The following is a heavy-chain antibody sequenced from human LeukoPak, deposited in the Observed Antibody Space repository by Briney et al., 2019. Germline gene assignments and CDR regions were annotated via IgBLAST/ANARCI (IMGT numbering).Heavy chain of an antibody. CDR2: ISYDGSNK. CDR3: ARDPTRWAAAGKYYFDY. D-gene: IGHD6-13*01. CDR1: GFTFSSYA. Sequence: PGGSLRLSCAASGFTFSSYAMHWVRQAPGKGLEWVAVISYDGSNKYYADSVKGRFTISRDNSKNTLYLQMNSLRAEDTAVYYCARDPTRWAAAGKYYFDYWGQGTLVTVSS. J-gene: IGHJ4*02. V-gene: IGHV3-30-3*01.